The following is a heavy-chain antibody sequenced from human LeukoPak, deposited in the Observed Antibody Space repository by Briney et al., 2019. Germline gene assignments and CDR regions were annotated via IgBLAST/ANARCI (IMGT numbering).Heavy chain of an antibody. D-gene: IGHD6-19*01. Sequence: ASVKVSCKASGYTFTGYYMHRVRQAPGQGLEWMGWINPNSGGTNYAQKFQGRVTMTRDTSISTAYMELSRLRSDDTAVYYCAKGRVVAGSKSLTYHWFDPWGQGTLVTVSS. V-gene: IGHV1-2*02. CDR2: INPNSGGT. J-gene: IGHJ5*02. CDR3: AKGRVVAGSKSLTYHWFDP. CDR1: GYTFTGYY.